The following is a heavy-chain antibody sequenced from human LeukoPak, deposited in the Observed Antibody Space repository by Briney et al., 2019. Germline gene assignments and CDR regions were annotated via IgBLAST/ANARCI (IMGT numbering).Heavy chain of an antibody. J-gene: IGHJ4*02. CDR2: IYPVASET. Sequence: GESLKISCKGSGYSFPSYWIGWVRQMPGKGLEWMGIIYPVASETRYSPSFEGQVASSADKSLSTAYLQWSSLKASDTAMYYCARPGQLGEYTPYYFDYWGQGTLVTVSS. V-gene: IGHV5-51*01. CDR1: GYSFPSYW. CDR3: ARPGQLGEYTPYYFDY. D-gene: IGHD7-27*01.